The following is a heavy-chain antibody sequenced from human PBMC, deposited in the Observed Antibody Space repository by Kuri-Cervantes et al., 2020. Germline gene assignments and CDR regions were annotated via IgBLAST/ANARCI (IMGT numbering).Heavy chain of an antibody. CDR1: GFTLSSYA. CDR2: ISNDGSNE. J-gene: IGHJ4*02. Sequence: GGSLRLSCAASGFTLSSYAMHWVRQAPGKGLEWVAFISNDGSNEYYPDSVKGRFTISRDNSKNTLYLQMNSLRAEDTAVYYCAKDKRGMVRGVITKGFYFDYWGQGTLVTVSS. V-gene: IGHV3-30*18. D-gene: IGHD3-10*01. CDR3: AKDKRGMVRGVITKGFYFDY.